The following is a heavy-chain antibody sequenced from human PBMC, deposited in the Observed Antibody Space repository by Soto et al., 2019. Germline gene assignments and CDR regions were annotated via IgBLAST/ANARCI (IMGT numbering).Heavy chain of an antibody. J-gene: IGHJ4*02. CDR2: IYWDDSK. CDR3: AHKGREDWPLDC. CDR1: GFSLSTSGVG. D-gene: IGHD3-9*01. V-gene: IGHV2-5*02. Sequence: QITLKESGPTLVRPTQTLTLTCAFSGFSLSTSGVGVGWIRQPPGKALEWLAVIYWDDSKHYSPSLRSRLTITKVNYKNHVVFTMTNMDHMEIGNYYCAHKGREDWPLDCWGQGTLVTVSS.